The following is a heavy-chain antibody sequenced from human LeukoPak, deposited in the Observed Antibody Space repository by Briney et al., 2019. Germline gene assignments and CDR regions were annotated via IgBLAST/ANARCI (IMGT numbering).Heavy chain of an antibody. J-gene: IGHJ4*02. CDR3: ARRGSYFDP. CDR1: GYTFVNYY. V-gene: IGHV1-2*02. CDR2: INPKNGDT. D-gene: IGHD3-10*01. Sequence: ASVKVSCKASGYTFVNYYIHWVRQAPGQGLQWMGWINPKNGDTHYTQKFQDRVTMTSDTSISTLYMELSRLRSDGTAIYYCARRGSYFDPWGQGTLVTVSS.